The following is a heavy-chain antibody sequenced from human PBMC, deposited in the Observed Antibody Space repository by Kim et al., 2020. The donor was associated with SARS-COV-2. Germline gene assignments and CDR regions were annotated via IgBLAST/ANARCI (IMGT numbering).Heavy chain of an antibody. J-gene: IGHJ6*02. CDR1: GFTFSSYD. Sequence: GGSLRLSCAASGFTFSSYDMHWVRQATGKGLEWVSAIGTAGDTYYPGSVKGRFTISRENAKNSLYLQMNSLRAGDTAVYYCARAWGVVGATRDYYYYGMDVWGQGTTVTVSS. D-gene: IGHD1-26*01. V-gene: IGHV3-13*01. CDR3: ARAWGVVGATRDYYYYGMDV. CDR2: IGTAGDT.